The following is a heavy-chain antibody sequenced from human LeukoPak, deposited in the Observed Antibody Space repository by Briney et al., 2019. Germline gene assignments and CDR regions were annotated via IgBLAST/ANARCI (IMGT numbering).Heavy chain of an antibody. Sequence: GGSLRLSCAASGFTFSSYAMPWVRQAPGKGLEWVAVISYDGSNKYYANSVKGRFTISRDNSKNTLYLQMNSLRAEDTAVYYCATGITMIVVVSTFDYWGQGTLVTVSS. V-gene: IGHV3-30-3*01. CDR2: ISYDGSNK. CDR1: GFTFSSYA. J-gene: IGHJ4*02. CDR3: ATGITMIVVVSTFDY. D-gene: IGHD3-22*01.